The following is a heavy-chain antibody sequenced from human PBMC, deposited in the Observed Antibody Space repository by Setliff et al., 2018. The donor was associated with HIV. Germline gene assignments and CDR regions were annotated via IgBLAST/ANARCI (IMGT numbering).Heavy chain of an antibody. V-gene: IGHV4-61*09. CDR2: IYTSGST. CDR3: ASRDPAYYDNRAFDAFDI. CDR1: GGSISSGGYY. Sequence: SETLSLTCTVSGGSISSGGYYCSWIRQPAGKGLEWIGHIYTSGSTRYNRSLKSRVTISVDTSKNHFSLRLTSVTAADTAVYYCASRDPAYYDNRAFDAFDIWGQGTLVTVSS. D-gene: IGHD3-22*01. J-gene: IGHJ3*02.